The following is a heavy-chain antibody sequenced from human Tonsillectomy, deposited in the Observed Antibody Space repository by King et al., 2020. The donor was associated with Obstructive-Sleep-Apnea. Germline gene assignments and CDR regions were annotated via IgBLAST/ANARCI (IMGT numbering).Heavy chain of an antibody. CDR3: ARGWWSDDFWSGYHAFDI. D-gene: IGHD3-3*01. J-gene: IGHJ3*02. V-gene: IGHV3-53*04. CDR1: GFSVSSNY. CDR2: IYSDDTT. Sequence: VQLVESGGGLVQPGGTLRLSCAVSGFSVSSNYMSWVRQAPGKRLEWASIIYSDDTTNYADSVKDRFTISRHNSKNTLYLQMNNLTAEDTAGYYCARGWWSDDFWSGYHAFDIWGQGTMVTVS.